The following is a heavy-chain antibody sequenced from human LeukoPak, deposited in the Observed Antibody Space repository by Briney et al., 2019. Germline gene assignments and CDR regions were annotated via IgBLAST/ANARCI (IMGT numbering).Heavy chain of an antibody. D-gene: IGHD3-10*01. V-gene: IGHV3-33*06. Sequence: GRSLGLSCAASGFTFSSYGMHWVRQAPGKGLEWVAVIWYDGSNKYYADSVKGRFTISRDNSKDTLYLQMNSLRAEDTAVYYCAKDLLWFGELTYYMDVWGKGTTVTVSS. CDR1: GFTFSSYG. CDR3: AKDLLWFGELTYYMDV. J-gene: IGHJ6*03. CDR2: IWYDGSNK.